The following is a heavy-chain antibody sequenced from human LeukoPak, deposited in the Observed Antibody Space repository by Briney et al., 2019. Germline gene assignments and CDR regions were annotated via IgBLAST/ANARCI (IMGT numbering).Heavy chain of an antibody. CDR1: GGSISSYY. CDR2: IYYSGST. V-gene: IGHV4-59*01. CDR3: ARGITYYDVNLDY. Sequence: PSETLSLTCTVSGGSISSYYWSWMRQPPGKGLEWIGYIYYSGSTNYNPSLKSRVTISVDTSKNQFSLKLSSVTAADTAVYYCARGITYYDVNLDYWGQGTLVTVSS. J-gene: IGHJ4*02. D-gene: IGHD3-22*01.